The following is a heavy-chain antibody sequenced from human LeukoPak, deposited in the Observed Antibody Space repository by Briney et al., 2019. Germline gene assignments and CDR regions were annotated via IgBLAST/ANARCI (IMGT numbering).Heavy chain of an antibody. V-gene: IGHV3-33*01. D-gene: IGHD1-26*01. CDR3: ARGHSGSYRYYYYGMDA. J-gene: IGHJ6*02. CDR1: GFTFSSYG. CDR2: IWYDGSNK. Sequence: GGSLRLSCVVSGFTFSSYGMHWVRQAPGKGLEWVALIWYDGSNKYYGDSVKGRFTISRDNSKNTLYLQMNSLRAEDTAVYYCARGHSGSYRYYYYGMDAWGQGTLVTVSS.